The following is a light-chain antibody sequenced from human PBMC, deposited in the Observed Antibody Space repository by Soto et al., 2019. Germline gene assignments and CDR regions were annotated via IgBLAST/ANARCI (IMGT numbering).Light chain of an antibody. Sequence: QSALTQPASVSGSPGQPITISCTGTSGDVGGYNYVSWYQQHPGKAPKLMIYEVSNRPSGVSNRFSGSKSGNTASLTISGLQAEDEADYYCSSYTSSSTYVFGTGTKVTVL. CDR1: SGDVGGYNY. V-gene: IGLV2-14*01. J-gene: IGLJ1*01. CDR2: EVS. CDR3: SSYTSSSTYV.